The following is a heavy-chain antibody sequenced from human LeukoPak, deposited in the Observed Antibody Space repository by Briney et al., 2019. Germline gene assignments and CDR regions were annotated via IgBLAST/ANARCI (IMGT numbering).Heavy chain of an antibody. CDR3: ARRTGNTFDI. CDR1: GGSISSGGYY. J-gene: IGHJ3*02. V-gene: IGHV4-31*03. D-gene: IGHD7-27*01. Sequence: SQTLSLTCTVSGGSISSGGYYWSCIRQHPGKGLEWIGYIFYSGSTYYNPSLKSRVTISVDTSKNQFSLKLSSVTAADTAVYYCARRTGNTFDIWGQGAVVAVSS. CDR2: IFYSGST.